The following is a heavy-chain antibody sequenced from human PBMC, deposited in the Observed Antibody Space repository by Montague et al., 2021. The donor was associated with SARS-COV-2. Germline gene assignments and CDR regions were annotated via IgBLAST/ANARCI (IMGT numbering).Heavy chain of an antibody. V-gene: IGHV4-34*01. J-gene: IGHJ5*02. Sequence: SETLSLTCAVYGGSFSGYSWSWIRQPPGKGLEWIGEINHSGSTXXXPSXXXRVTISVDTSKNQFSLRLSSVTAADTAVYYRARRSRVVTAIWALRTSLTSWFDPWGQGTLVTVSS. CDR1: GGSFSGYS. CDR2: INHSGST. D-gene: IGHD2-21*02. CDR3: ARRSRVVTAIWALRTSLTSWFDP.